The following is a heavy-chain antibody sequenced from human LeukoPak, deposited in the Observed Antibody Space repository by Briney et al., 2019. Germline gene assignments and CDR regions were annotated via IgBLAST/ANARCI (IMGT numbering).Heavy chain of an antibody. Sequence: ASVKVSCKASGYTFTSYGITWVRQAPGQGLEWMGWISAYNGHTNYPQKLQGRVTMTTDTSTSTAYMELRSLRSEDMAVYYCARDYARASIAAAGPLDYWGQGTLVTVSS. D-gene: IGHD6-13*01. J-gene: IGHJ4*02. CDR1: GYTFTSYG. V-gene: IGHV1-18*03. CDR2: ISAYNGHT. CDR3: ARDYARASIAAAGPLDY.